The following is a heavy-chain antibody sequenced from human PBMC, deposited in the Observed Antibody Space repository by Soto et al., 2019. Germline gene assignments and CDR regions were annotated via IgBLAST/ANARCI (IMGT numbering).Heavy chain of an antibody. Sequence: QVQLVESGGGVVQPGRSLRLSCAASGFTFSSYAMHWVRQAPGKGLEWVAVISYDGSNKYYADSVKGRFTISRDNSKNTLYLQMNILRAEDTAVYYCARGYYDSSGYPTWGDYWGQGTLVTVSS. CDR1: GFTFSSYA. CDR3: ARGYYDSSGYPTWGDY. V-gene: IGHV3-30-3*01. J-gene: IGHJ4*02. CDR2: ISYDGSNK. D-gene: IGHD3-22*01.